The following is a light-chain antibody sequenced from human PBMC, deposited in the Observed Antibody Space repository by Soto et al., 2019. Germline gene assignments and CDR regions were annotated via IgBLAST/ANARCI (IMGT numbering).Light chain of an antibody. CDR3: ISYSSSTTLGV. V-gene: IGLV2-14*01. CDR2: EVS. CDR1: SSDVGNYNY. J-gene: IGLJ3*02. Sequence: QSALTQPASVSGSPGQSITISCTGTSSDVGNYNYVSWYQQHPGKAPKLMIYEVSSRPSGVSNRFSGSKSGNTASLTISGLQAEDEADYYCISYSSSTTLGVFGGGTKVTVL.